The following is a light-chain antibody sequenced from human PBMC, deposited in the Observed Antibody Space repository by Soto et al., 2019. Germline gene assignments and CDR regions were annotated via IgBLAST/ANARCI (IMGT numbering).Light chain of an antibody. CDR2: LGS. J-gene: IGKJ5*01. Sequence: DIVMTQSPLSLPVTPGEPASISCRSSQSLLHSNGYNYLDWYLQKPGQSPQLLIYLGSNRASGVPDRFSGSGSGTDFTLQISRVEAENVGVYYCMQALQTAITFGQGTPLEIK. CDR3: MQALQTAIT. CDR1: QSLLHSNGYNY. V-gene: IGKV2-28*01.